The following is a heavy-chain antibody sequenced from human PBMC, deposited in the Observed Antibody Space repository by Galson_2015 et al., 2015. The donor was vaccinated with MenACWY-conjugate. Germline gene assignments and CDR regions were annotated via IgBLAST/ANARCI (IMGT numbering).Heavy chain of an antibody. D-gene: IGHD5-18*01. Sequence: SVKVSCKASGYTFTSYAMHWVRQAPGQRLEWMGWINAGNGNTKYSQKFQGRVTITRDTSASTAYMELSSLRSEDTAVYYCARVGYSYGYYFDYWGQGTLVTVSS. CDR1: GYTFTSYA. J-gene: IGHJ4*02. V-gene: IGHV1-3*01. CDR2: INAGNGNT. CDR3: ARVGYSYGYYFDY.